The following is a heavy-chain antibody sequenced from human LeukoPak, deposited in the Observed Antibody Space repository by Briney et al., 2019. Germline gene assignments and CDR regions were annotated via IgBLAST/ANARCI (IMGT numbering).Heavy chain of an antibody. Sequence: GGSLRLSCAASGFTFSSYVMSWVRQAPGKGLEWVSGNSGAGGYTYYADSVKGRFTISRDNPMNTLYLQMDSLRTEDTAVYYCVRHSPPPGYSGHSIFDYWGQGTLVNVSS. J-gene: IGHJ4*02. CDR1: GFTFSSYV. D-gene: IGHD5-12*01. CDR3: VRHSPPPGYSGHSIFDY. V-gene: IGHV3-23*01. CDR2: NSGAGGYT.